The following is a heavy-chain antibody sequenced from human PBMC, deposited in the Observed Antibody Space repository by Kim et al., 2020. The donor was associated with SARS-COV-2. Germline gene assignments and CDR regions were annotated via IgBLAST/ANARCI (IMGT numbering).Heavy chain of an antibody. Sequence: SETLSLTCTVSGGSISSSSYYWGWIRQPPGKGLEWIGSIYYSGSTYYNPSLKSRVTISVDTSKNQFSLKLSSVTAADTAVYYCARLGYYYGSGSYSPPDYWGQGTLVTVSS. J-gene: IGHJ4*02. CDR2: IYYSGST. CDR3: ARLGYYYGSGSYSPPDY. D-gene: IGHD3-10*01. CDR1: GGSISSSSYY. V-gene: IGHV4-39*01.